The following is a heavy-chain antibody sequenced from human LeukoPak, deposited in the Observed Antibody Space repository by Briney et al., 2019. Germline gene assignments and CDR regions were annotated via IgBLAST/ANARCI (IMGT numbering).Heavy chain of an antibody. CDR2: ISGYDGNT. Sequence: ASVKVSCKASGYTFTSYVISWVRQAPGQGLGWMGWISGYDGNTKYAQKFQGRVTMTTDTFTSTAYMELRNLTSDDTAVFYCARGAQWLVPWGQGTLVSVSS. V-gene: IGHV1-18*01. CDR1: GYTFTSYV. J-gene: IGHJ5*02. D-gene: IGHD6-19*01. CDR3: ARGAQWLVP.